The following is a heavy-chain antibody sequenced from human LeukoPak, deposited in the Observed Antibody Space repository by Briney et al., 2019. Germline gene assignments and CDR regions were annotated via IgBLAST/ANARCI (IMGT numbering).Heavy chain of an antibody. CDR3: ASAVYYGSGSRDY. D-gene: IGHD3-10*01. J-gene: IGHJ4*02. CDR1: GFAFSAYE. Sequence: GGSLRLSCLASGFAFSAYEMNWVRQAPGKGLEWVSSISSSSSYIYYADSVKGRFTISRDNAKNSLYLQMNSLRAEDTAVYYCASAVYYGSGSRDYWGQGTLVTVSS. V-gene: IGHV3-21*01. CDR2: ISSSSSYI.